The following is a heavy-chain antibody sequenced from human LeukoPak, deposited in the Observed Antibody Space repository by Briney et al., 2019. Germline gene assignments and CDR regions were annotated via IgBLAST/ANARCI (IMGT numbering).Heavy chain of an antibody. CDR2: IIPIFGTP. CDR3: ARSPSGSYPFDY. V-gene: IGHV1-69*13. D-gene: IGHD1-26*01. J-gene: IGHJ4*02. CDR1: GGTVTTYT. Sequence: VASVTVSCKASGGTVTTYTLTWVRQAPGQGLEWMGGIIPIFGTPNYAQKFQGRVTITADESTSTAYMELSSLRSEDTAVYYCARSPSGSYPFDYWGQGTLVTVSS.